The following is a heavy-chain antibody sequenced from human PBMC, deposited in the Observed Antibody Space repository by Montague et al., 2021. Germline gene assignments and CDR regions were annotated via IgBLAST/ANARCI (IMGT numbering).Heavy chain of an antibody. D-gene: IGHD3-3*01. CDR3: ARHSGCDTICGVVIIADAFDI. V-gene: IGHV4-39*01. CDR1: GSSISSSSYS. CDR2: IYYNGST. Sequence: SETLSLTCTVSGSSISSSSYSWDWIRQPPGKGLEWIGNIYYNGSTYYNPSLKSRVTISVDTSKNQFSLKLSSVTAADTAVYYCARHSGCDTICGVVIIADAFDIWGQGTMVTVSS. J-gene: IGHJ3*02.